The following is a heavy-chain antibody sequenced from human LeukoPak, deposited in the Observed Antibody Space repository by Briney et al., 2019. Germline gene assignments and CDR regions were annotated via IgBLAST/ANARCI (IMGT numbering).Heavy chain of an antibody. CDR2: IYFSGTT. CDR1: GGFISSY. D-gene: IGHD3-10*01. CDR3: VSGGSYLTK. Sequence: SETLSLTCTVSGGFISSYWSWIRQSPGKGLEWIGYIYFSGTTNYNPSLKSRLTITIDTSRNQFSLKLSSVTAADTAIYYCVSGGSYLTKWGQGTLVTVSS. J-gene: IGHJ4*02. V-gene: IGHV4-59*01.